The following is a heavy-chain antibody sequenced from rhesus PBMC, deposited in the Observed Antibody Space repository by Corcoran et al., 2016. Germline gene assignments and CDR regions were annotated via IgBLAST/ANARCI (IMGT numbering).Heavy chain of an antibody. Sequence: EVQLVESGGGLVQPGGSLRLSCAASGFTFSNYWMSWVRQAPGKGLEWVGFIKNKADGRTAAYAESVKGRFTISRDDSKNTLYLQMNSLKPEDTAVYYCTRVGGYSGNGYWGQGVLVTVSS. V-gene: IGHV3S11*01. CDR1: GFTFSNYW. D-gene: IGHD3-16*01. CDR2: IKNKADGRTA. J-gene: IGHJ4*01. CDR3: TRVGGYSGNGY.